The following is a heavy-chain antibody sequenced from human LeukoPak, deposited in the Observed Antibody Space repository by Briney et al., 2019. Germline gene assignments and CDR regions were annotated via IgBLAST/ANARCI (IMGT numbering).Heavy chain of an antibody. V-gene: IGHV4-4*02. D-gene: IGHD2-15*01. J-gene: IGHJ3*02. CDR1: GGSISSSNW. Sequence: SGTLSLTCAVSGGSISSSNWWRWVRQPPGKGLEWIGGIYHSWSTNYNPSLKSRVTISVDKSKNQFSLKLSSVTAADTAVYYCARRKEGGYCSGGSCYPFAFDIWGQGTMVTVSS. CDR3: ARRKEGGYCSGGSCYPFAFDI. CDR2: IYHSWST.